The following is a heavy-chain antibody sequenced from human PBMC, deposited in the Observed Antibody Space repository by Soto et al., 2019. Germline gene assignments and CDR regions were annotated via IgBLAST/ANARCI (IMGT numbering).Heavy chain of an antibody. CDR3: AIESSGRYSAY. CDR1: GFTFSSYA. V-gene: IGHV3-23*01. D-gene: IGHD1-26*01. J-gene: IGHJ4*02. CDR2: ISTSGAYT. Sequence: GGSLRLSCAASGFTFSSYAMIWVRRAPGKGLDWVSKISTSGAYTYYTDSVKGRFTISRDNPKNTLHLQMNSLRAEDTAVYYCAIESSGRYSAYWGQGTLVTVS.